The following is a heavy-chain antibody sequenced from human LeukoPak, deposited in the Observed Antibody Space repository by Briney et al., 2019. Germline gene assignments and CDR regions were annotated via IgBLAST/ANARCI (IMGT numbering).Heavy chain of an antibody. CDR3: ARHRYYYDSSGYCFDY. V-gene: IGHV4-34*01. D-gene: IGHD3-22*01. CDR2: INHSGST. Sequence: KPSETLSLTCAVCGGSFSGYYWSWIRQPPGKGLEWIGEINHSGSTNYNPSLKSRVTISVDTSKNQFSLKLSSVTAADTAVYYCARHRYYYDSSGYCFDYWGQGTLVTVSS. CDR1: GGSFSGYY. J-gene: IGHJ4*02.